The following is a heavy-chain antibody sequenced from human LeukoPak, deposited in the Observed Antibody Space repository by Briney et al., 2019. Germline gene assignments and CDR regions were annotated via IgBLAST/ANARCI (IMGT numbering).Heavy chain of an antibody. Sequence: SETLSLTCTVSGGSISSYYWSWIRQPPGKGLEWIGYIYYSGSTNYNPSLKSRVTISVDTSKNQFSLKLSSVTAADPAVYYCARGYDGSGYYYRNWYFDLWGRGTLVTVSS. V-gene: IGHV4-59*08. J-gene: IGHJ2*01. CDR3: ARGYDGSGYYYRNWYFDL. CDR1: GGSISSYY. CDR2: IYYSGST. D-gene: IGHD3-22*01.